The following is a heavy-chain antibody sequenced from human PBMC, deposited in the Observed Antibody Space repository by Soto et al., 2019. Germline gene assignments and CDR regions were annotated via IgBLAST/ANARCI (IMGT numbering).Heavy chain of an antibody. D-gene: IGHD3-10*01. CDR3: AKFHGSGTYYNFPDY. Sequence: GGSLRLSCAASGFPLSNYGLSWVRQAPGKGLEWVSTISDSGGRTYYAASVKGRFTVSRDNSKNTLYLLMNSLSAEDTALYYCAKFHGSGTYYNFPDYWGQGSLVTVSS. J-gene: IGHJ4*02. V-gene: IGHV3-23*01. CDR1: GFPLSNYG. CDR2: ISDSGGRT.